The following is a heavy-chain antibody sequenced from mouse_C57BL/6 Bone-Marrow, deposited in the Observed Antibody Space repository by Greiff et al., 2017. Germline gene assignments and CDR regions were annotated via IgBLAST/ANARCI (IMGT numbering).Heavy chain of an antibody. V-gene: IGHV5-6*01. J-gene: IGHJ4*01. CDR1: GFTFSSYG. CDR3: ARRDYYGSSQYYYAMDY. CDR2: ISSGGSYT. Sequence: EVQGVESGGDLVKPGGSLKLSCAASGFTFSSYGMSWVRQTPDKRLEWVATISSGGSYTYYPDSVKGRFTISRDNAKNTLYLQMSSLKSEDTAMYYCARRDYYGSSQYYYAMDYWGQGTSVTVSS. D-gene: IGHD1-1*01.